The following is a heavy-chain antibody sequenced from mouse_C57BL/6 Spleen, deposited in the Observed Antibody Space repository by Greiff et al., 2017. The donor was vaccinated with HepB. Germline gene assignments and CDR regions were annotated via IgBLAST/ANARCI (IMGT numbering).Heavy chain of an antibody. D-gene: IGHD4-1*01. Sequence: DVKLVESGGGLVQPGGSLKLSCAASGFTFSDYYMYWVRQTPEKRLEWVAYISNGGGSTYYPDTVKGRFTISRDNAKNTLYLQMSRLKSEDTAMYYCARASNSRDWDFDVWGTGTTVTVSS. CDR1: GFTFSDYY. V-gene: IGHV5-12*01. CDR3: ARASNSRDWDFDV. J-gene: IGHJ1*03. CDR2: ISNGGGST.